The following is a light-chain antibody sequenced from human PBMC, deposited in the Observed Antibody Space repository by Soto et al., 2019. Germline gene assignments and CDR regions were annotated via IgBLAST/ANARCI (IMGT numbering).Light chain of an antibody. CDR3: GSYTSTSTLYV. J-gene: IGLJ1*01. CDR1: SSDIGGYNY. CDR2: EVS. Sequence: SALTQPASVSGSPGQSITISCTGTSSDIGGYNYVSWYQQHPGKAPKLMIYEVSSRPSGVSNRFSGSKSGNTASLTISGLQAEDEADYFCGSYTSTSTLYVFGRGTKV. V-gene: IGLV2-14*01.